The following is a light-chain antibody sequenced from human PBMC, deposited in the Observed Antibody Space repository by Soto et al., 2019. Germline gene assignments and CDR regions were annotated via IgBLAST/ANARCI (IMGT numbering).Light chain of an antibody. V-gene: IGKV3-15*01. J-gene: IGKJ1*01. CDR2: GTF. CDR3: QQYTIWPWT. CDR1: QSMTTK. Sequence: EIGLTQSPATLSVSHGEGVTLSCRASQSMTTKLAWYQQKPGQAPRLLIHGTFTRATGIPARFSGSGSGTEFTLTISTLQSEDFAVYYCQQYTIWPWTFGQVAIVDIK.